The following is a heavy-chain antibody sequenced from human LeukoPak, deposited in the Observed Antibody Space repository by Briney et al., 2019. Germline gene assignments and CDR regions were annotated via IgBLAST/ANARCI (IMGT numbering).Heavy chain of an antibody. V-gene: IGHV3-23*01. CDR2: ISGSGGST. J-gene: IGHJ4*02. CDR1: GFTFSSYA. CDR3: AKGGVIVYYFDY. D-gene: IGHD3-16*02. Sequence: GGSLRLSCAASGFTFSSYAMRWVRQAPGKGLEWVSAISGSGGSTYYADSVKGRFTISRDNSKNTLYLQMNSLRAEDTAVYYCAKGGVIVYYFDYWGQGTLVTVSS.